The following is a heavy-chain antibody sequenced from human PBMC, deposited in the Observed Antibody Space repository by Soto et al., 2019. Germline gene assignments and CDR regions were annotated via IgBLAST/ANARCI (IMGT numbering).Heavy chain of an antibody. D-gene: IGHD2-15*01. CDR2: INPNSGGT. CDR1: GYTFTGYY. CDR3: SRGSLGYCSGGSCRPVAFDI. Sequence: ASVKVSCKASGYTFTGYYMHWVRQAPGQGLEWLVWINPNSGGTNYAQKFQGWVTMTRDTSISTAYMELSRLRSDDTAVYYCSRGSLGYCSGGSCRPVAFDIWGQGTMVTVSS. V-gene: IGHV1-2*04. J-gene: IGHJ3*02.